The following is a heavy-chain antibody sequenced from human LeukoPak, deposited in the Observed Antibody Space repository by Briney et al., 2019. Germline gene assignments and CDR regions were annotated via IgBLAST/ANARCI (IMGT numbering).Heavy chain of an antibody. Sequence: SETLSLTCAVYGGSFSGYYWSWIRQPPGKGLEWIGEINYSGSTDYNSSLKSRVFISVDTSKNQFSLKVTSVSAADTAIYYCARGSYYDFWSGYGWETFFFDYWGQGHLVAVSP. CDR1: GGSFSGYY. V-gene: IGHV4-34*01. D-gene: IGHD3-3*01. CDR3: ARGSYYDFWSGYGWETFFFDY. CDR2: INYSGST. J-gene: IGHJ4*02.